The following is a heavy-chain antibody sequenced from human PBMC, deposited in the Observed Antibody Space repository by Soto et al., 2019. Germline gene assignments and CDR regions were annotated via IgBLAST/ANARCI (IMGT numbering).Heavy chain of an antibody. D-gene: IGHD3-10*01. V-gene: IGHV3-21*01. CDR3: ARVPGADAFDI. CDR2: ISSSGSYI. Sequence: EVQLVESGGGLVKPGGSLRLSCAASAFTFSSYSMNWVHQAPGKGLEWVSSISSSGSYIYYADSMKGRFTISRDNAKNSLYLQMNSLRAEDTAVYYCARVPGADAFDIWGQGTMVTVSS. J-gene: IGHJ3*02. CDR1: AFTFSSYS.